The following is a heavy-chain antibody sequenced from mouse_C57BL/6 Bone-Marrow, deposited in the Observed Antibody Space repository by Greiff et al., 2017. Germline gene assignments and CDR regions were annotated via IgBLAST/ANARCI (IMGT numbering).Heavy chain of an antibody. CDR1: GYTFTGYW. CDR3: ARCFYAMDY. CDR2: ILPGSGNT. Sequence: QVQLKQSGAELMKPGASVKLSCKATGYTFTGYWIEWVKQRPGHGLEWIGEILPGSGNTYYNEKFKGKATLTADKSSSTAYMELRSLTSEDSAVYFCARCFYAMDYWGQGTSVTVSS. J-gene: IGHJ4*01. V-gene: IGHV1-9*01.